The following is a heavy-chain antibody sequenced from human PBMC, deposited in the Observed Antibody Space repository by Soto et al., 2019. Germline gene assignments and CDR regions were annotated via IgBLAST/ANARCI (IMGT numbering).Heavy chain of an antibody. Sequence: QAQLQESGPGLVKPSQTLSLTCTVSGGSISSGGYYWSWIRQHPGKGLEWIGNIYYSGSTYYNPSLKSRVTISVDTSKNQFSLKLSSVTAADTAXXXXXXXXXGTPFGYXKYWGQGTLVXXSS. J-gene: IGHJ4*02. D-gene: IGHD7-27*01. CDR2: IYYSGST. CDR3: XXXXXGTPFGYXKY. V-gene: IGHV4-31*03. CDR1: GGSISSGGYY.